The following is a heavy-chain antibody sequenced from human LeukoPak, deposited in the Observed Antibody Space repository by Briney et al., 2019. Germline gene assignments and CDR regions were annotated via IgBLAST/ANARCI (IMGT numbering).Heavy chain of an antibody. Sequence: SVKVSCRASGGTFSSYAISWVRQAPGQGLEWMGGIIPIFGTANYAQKFQGRVTITADESTSTAYMELSSPRSEDTAVYYCARVHRSPALNLYRWGQGTLVTVSS. J-gene: IGHJ4*02. CDR3: ARVHRSPALNLYR. D-gene: IGHD2-2*01. CDR1: GGTFSSYA. CDR2: IIPIFGTA. V-gene: IGHV1-69*13.